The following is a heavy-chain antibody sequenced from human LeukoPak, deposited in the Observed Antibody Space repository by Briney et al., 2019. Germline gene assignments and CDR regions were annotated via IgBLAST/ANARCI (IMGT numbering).Heavy chain of an antibody. J-gene: IGHJ4*02. CDR1: GGSISSYY. D-gene: IGHD3-10*01. V-gene: IGHV4-59*08. Sequence: SETLSLTCTVSGGSISSYYWSWIRQPPGKGLEWIGYIYYSGSTNYNPSLKSRVTISVDTSKNQFSLKLSSVTAADTAVYYCARRGDTYYYGSGDYFDYWGQGTLVTVSS. CDR2: IYYSGST. CDR3: ARRGDTYYYGSGDYFDY.